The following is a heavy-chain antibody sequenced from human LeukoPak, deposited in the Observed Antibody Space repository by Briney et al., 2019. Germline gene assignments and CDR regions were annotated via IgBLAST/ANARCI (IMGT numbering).Heavy chain of an antibody. D-gene: IGHD3-16*01. CDR1: GFTFSSYS. J-gene: IGHJ4*02. CDR2: ISSSSSYI. Sequence: GGSLRLSCAASGFTFSSYSMNWVRQAPGKGLEWVSSISSSSSYIYYADSVKGRFTISRDNAKNSLFLQMNSLRAEDTAVYYCARDMWGRSLWSGNLGGHSFDYWGRGTLVTVSS. V-gene: IGHV3-21*01. CDR3: ARDMWGRSLWSGNLGGHSFDY.